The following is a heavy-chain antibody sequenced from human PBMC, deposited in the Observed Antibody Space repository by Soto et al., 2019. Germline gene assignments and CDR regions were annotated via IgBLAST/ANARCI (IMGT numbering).Heavy chain of an antibody. J-gene: IGHJ3*02. CDR2: ISSYSSYI. Sequence: GGSLRLSCAASGFTFSSYSMNWVRQAPGKGLEWVSSISSYSSYIYYADSVKGRFTISRDNAKNSLYLQMNSLRAEDTAVYYCGSDSGSYSAFDIWGQGTMVTVSS. CDR1: GFTFSSYS. D-gene: IGHD1-26*01. V-gene: IGHV3-21*01. CDR3: GSDSGSYSAFDI.